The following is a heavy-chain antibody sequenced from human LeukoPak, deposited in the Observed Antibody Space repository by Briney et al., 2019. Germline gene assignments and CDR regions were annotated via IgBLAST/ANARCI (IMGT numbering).Heavy chain of an antibody. J-gene: IGHJ3*02. CDR3: ARDRYGVVVPAAIQGGAFDI. CDR1: GFTVSSNY. V-gene: IGHV3-53*05. D-gene: IGHD2-2*02. CDR2: IYSGGST. Sequence: GGSLRLSCAASGFTVSSNYMSWVRQAPGKGLEWVSVIYSGGSTYYADSVKGRFTISRDNSKNTLYLQMNSLRAEDTAVYYCARDRYGVVVPAAIQGGAFDIWGQGTMVTVSS.